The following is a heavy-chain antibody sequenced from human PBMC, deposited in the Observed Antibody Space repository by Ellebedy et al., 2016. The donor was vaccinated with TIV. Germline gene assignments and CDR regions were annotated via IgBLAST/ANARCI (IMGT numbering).Heavy chain of an antibody. D-gene: IGHD3-10*01. Sequence: GESLKISXAASGFTFSDQPMDWVRQAPGKGLEWVSTFSRSGATVYADSVKGRFTISRDTSKNTLFLQMNSLRVEDTAVYYCAHATVRAWGQGTLVTVSS. CDR1: GFTFSDQP. J-gene: IGHJ5*02. CDR2: FSRSGAT. V-gene: IGHV3-23*01. CDR3: AHATVRA.